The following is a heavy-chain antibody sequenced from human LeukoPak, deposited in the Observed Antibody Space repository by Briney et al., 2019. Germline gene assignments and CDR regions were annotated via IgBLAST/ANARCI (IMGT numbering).Heavy chain of an antibody. V-gene: IGHV4-59*01. CDR1: GGSITSYY. Sequence: SETPSLTCTVSGGSITSYYWSWIRQPPGKGLEWIGYIYYNGSTNYNPSLKSRVTVSVDTSKNQFSLKLSSVTAADTAVYYCAASVAVAARGLYYWGQGTLVTVSS. D-gene: IGHD6-19*01. CDR3: AASVAVAARGLYY. J-gene: IGHJ4*02. CDR2: IYYNGST.